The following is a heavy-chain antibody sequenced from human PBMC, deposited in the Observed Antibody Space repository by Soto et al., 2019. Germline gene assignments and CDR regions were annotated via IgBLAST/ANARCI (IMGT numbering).Heavy chain of an antibody. Sequence: PXVCLRLYCAASGFSFSSYAMSWVRQAPGKGLEWVSAISGSGGSTYYADSVKGRFTISRDNSKNTLYLQMNSLRAEDTAVYYCAKGYYGREVSGQGTTVTVSS. CDR3: AKGYYGREV. J-gene: IGHJ6*02. CDR1: GFSFSSYA. CDR2: ISGSGGST. V-gene: IGHV3-23*01.